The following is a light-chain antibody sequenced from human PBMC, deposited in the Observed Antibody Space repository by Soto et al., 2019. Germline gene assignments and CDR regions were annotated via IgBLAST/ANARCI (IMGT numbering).Light chain of an antibody. CDR3: LQDINYPWT. Sequence: ASPMPQSPSALSASVGDRVSISCRASQGIGNALGWYQQKPGKPPKVLIYGASNLQSGVPPRFSGSVSGTDFTVAISSLQPEDSATYYCLQDINYPWTFGQGTKVEIK. CDR1: QGIGNA. J-gene: IGKJ1*01. V-gene: IGKV1-6*01. CDR2: GAS.